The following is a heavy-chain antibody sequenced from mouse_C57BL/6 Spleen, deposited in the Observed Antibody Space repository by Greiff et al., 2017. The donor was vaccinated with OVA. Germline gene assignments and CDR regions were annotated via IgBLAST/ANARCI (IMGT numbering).Heavy chain of an antibody. J-gene: IGHJ3*01. D-gene: IGHD1-1*01. CDR1: GYTFTSYW. CDR3: ARTPRFITTLEEFAY. CDR2: IDPSDSYT. Sequence: QVQLQQPGAELVKPGASVKLSCKASGYTFTSYWMQWVKQRPGQGLEWIGEIDPSDSYTNYNQKFKGKATLTVDTSSSTAYMQLSSLTSEDSAVYYCARTPRFITTLEEFAYWGQGTLVTVSA. V-gene: IGHV1-50*01.